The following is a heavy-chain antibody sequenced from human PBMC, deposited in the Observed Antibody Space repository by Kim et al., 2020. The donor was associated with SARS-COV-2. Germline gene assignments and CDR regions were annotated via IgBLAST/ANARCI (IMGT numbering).Heavy chain of an antibody. CDR1: GFTVSNNY. CDR2: LYSDGST. CDR3: ARTGPCSSGWFKYYYYGMDV. V-gene: IGHV3-66*01. D-gene: IGHD6-19*01. Sequence: GGSLRLSCAASGFTVSNNYMSWVRQAPGKGLEWVSVLYSDGSTSYTDSSKGRLTISRDNSNNTLFLQVNSRRAEDTAVYYCARTGPCSSGWFKYYYYGMDVWGQGTTVTVSS. J-gene: IGHJ6*02.